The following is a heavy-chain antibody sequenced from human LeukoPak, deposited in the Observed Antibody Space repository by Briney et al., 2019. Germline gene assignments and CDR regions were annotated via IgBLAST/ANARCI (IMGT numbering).Heavy chain of an antibody. V-gene: IGHV3-23*01. Sequence: GGSLRLSCAASGFTFSSYGMSWVRQAPGKGLEWVSAISGSGGSTYYADSVKGRFTISRDNSKNTLYLQMNSLRAEDTAVYYCASRGGSCGVLCGLVGESGVLDYWGQGTLVTVSS. CDR2: ISGSGGST. D-gene: IGHD2-15*01. J-gene: IGHJ4*02. CDR1: GFTFSSYG. CDR3: ASRGGSCGVLCGLVGESGVLDY.